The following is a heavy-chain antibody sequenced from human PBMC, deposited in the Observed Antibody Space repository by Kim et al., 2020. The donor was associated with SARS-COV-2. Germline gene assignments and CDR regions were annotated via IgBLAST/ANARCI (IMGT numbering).Heavy chain of an antibody. J-gene: IGHJ6*02. CDR2: MNPISGNT. Sequence: ASVKVSCKASGYTFTSYDINWVRQATGQGLEWMGWMNPISGNTGYAQKFQGRVTMTRNTSISTAYMELSSLRSEDTAVYYCAREGQLVSYRNYYYGMDVWGQGTTVTVSS. CDR3: AREGQLVSYRNYYYGMDV. CDR1: GYTFTSYD. V-gene: IGHV1-8*01. D-gene: IGHD6-6*01.